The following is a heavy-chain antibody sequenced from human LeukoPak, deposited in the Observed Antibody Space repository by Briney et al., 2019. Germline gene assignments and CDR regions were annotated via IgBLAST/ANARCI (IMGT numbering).Heavy chain of an antibody. CDR2: ISSSSNYT. CDR1: GFTFGSYS. V-gene: IGHV3-21*01. Sequence: GGSLRLSCAASGFTFGSYSMNWVRQAPGKGLEWVSSISSSSNYTYNADSVKGRFTISRDNAKNSLYLQMNSLRAEDTAVYYCASSYWYFDLWGRGTLVTVSS. J-gene: IGHJ2*01. CDR3: ASSYWYFDL.